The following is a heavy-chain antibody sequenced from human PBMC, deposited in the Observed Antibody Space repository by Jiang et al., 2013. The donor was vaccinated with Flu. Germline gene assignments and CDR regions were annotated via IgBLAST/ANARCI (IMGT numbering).Heavy chain of an antibody. CDR3: ARDRDIVSREGYDH. Sequence: KAYSGTTEYAASVKGRFTISRDDSKMVADLQMNSLNSEDTAVYYCARDRDIVSREGYDHWGPGTLVTVSS. V-gene: IGHV3-49*02. D-gene: IGHD2-21*01. J-gene: IGHJ4*02. CDR2: KAYSGTT.